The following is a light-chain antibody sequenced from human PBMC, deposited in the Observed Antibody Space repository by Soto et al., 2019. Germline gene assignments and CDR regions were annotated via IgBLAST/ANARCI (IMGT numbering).Light chain of an antibody. CDR1: QSVSNY. Sequence: IVLTQSPATLSPCPGERATLSCWPSQSVSNYFVWYQQKARKAPTLPIYDASKRVTGIPARFSGSGCRTDFTLTISSLDPEDFAVYYCQQRSIWPWTFGQGTKVDIK. CDR3: QQRSIWPWT. J-gene: IGKJ1*01. CDR2: DAS. V-gene: IGKV3-11*01.